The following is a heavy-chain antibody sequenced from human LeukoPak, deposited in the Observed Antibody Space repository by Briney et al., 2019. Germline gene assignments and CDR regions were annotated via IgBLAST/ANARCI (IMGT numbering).Heavy chain of an antibody. CDR1: GYSFTSYW. CDR2: IDPSDSYA. Sequence: GESLQISCKGSGYSFTSYWISWVRQMPGKSLEWMGRIDPSDSYANYSPSFQGHVTISVDKSINTAYLQWNSLKASDTAIYYCARLSDMLTGYYSNWFDPWGQGTQVTVSS. J-gene: IGHJ5*02. CDR3: ARLSDMLTGYYSNWFDP. D-gene: IGHD3-9*01. V-gene: IGHV5-10-1*01.